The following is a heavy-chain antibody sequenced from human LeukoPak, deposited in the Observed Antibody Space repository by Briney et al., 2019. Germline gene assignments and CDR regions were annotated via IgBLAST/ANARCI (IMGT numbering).Heavy chain of an antibody. CDR2: IYYSGST. CDR1: GGSISSHY. Sequence: SETLPLTCTVSGGSISSHYWSWIRQPPGKGLEWIGYIYYSGSTNYNPSLKSRVTISVDTSKNQFSLKLSSVTAADTAVYYCARRQRWLQCFDYWGQGTLVTVSS. D-gene: IGHD5-24*01. V-gene: IGHV4-59*11. CDR3: ARRQRWLQCFDY. J-gene: IGHJ4*02.